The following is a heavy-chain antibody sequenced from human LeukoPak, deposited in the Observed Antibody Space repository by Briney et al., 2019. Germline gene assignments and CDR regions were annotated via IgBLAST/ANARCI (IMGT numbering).Heavy chain of an antibody. CDR3: ARDLDYSFDY. Sequence: GESLKISCAASGFTFSSYWMSWVRQAPGKGLEWVANIKQDGSEKYYVDSVKGRFTISRDNAKNSLYLQMNSLRAEDTAVYYCARDLDYSFDYWGQGTLVTVSS. V-gene: IGHV3-7*01. D-gene: IGHD2-15*01. CDR1: GFTFSSYW. CDR2: IKQDGSEK. J-gene: IGHJ4*02.